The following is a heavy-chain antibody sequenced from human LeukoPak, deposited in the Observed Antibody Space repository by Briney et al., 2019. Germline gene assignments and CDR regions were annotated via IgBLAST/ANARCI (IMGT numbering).Heavy chain of an antibody. CDR2: IYYSGST. D-gene: IGHD3-10*01. J-gene: IGHJ4*02. CDR3: ARVRGVIISPFDY. CDR1: GGSISSYY. V-gene: IGHV4-59*01. Sequence: PSETLSLTCSVSGGSISSYYWSWIRQPPGKGLEWIGYIYYSGSTNYNPSLKSRVTISVDTSKNQFSLKLSSVTAADTAVYYCARVRGVIISPFDYWGQGTLVTVSS.